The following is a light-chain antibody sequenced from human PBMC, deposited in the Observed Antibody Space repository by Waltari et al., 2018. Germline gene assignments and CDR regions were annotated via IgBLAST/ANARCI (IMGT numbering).Light chain of an antibody. Sequence: IQMTQSPSSLSASVGERVTIPCRASQSISTSLNWSQQIPATAPKLLIYVASTLQSGVPSRFSGSGSVTDFSLTISSLQPEDFATYYCQQSYTTAYTFGQGTKLEIK. J-gene: IGKJ2*01. V-gene: IGKV1-39*01. CDR2: VAS. CDR1: QSISTS. CDR3: QQSYTTAYT.